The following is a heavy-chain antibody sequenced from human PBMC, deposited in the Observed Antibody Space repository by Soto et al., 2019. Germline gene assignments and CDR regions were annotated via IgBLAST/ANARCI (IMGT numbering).Heavy chain of an antibody. CDR1: GGSISSGDYY. Sequence: KPSETLSLTCTVSGGSISSGDYYWSWIRQPPGKGLEWIGYIYYSGSTYYNPSLKSRVTISVDTSKNQFSLKLSSVTAADTAVYNCAREGKVNYDDSRTNWFNPWGQGIRVTVS. CDR3: AREGKVNYDDSRTNWFNP. V-gene: IGHV4-30-4*01. D-gene: IGHD3-22*01. CDR2: IYYSGST. J-gene: IGHJ5*02.